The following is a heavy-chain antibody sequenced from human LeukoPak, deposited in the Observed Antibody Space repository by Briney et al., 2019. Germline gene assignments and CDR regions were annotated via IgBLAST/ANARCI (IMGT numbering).Heavy chain of an antibody. CDR3: ARAKVLRYFDWLSPPYYYYGMDV. V-gene: IGHV3-30*03. J-gene: IGHJ6*02. D-gene: IGHD3-9*01. CDR1: GFTFSSYG. Sequence: PGRSLRLSCAASGFTFSSYGMHWVRQAPGKGLEWVAVISYDGSNKYYADSVKGRFTISRDNSKNTLYLQMNSLRAEDTAVYYCARAKVLRYFDWLSPPYYYYGMDVWGQGTTVTVSS. CDR2: ISYDGSNK.